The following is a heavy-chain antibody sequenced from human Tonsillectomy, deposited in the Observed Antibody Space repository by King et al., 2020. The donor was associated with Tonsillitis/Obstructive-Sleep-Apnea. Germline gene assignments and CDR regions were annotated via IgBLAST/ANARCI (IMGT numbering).Heavy chain of an antibody. CDR2: ITGTSFST. D-gene: IGHD4-17*01. V-gene: IGHV3-23*04. Sequence: VQLVESGGGLVQPGGSLRLSCAASGFIFSSYTMGWVRQAPGKGLEWVSAITGTSFSTYYADSVKGRFTISRDNSKNTLHLQMDSLRAEDTAVYYCVKGHGDDDAFGVWGQGTMVTVSS. J-gene: IGHJ3*01. CDR1: GFIFSSYT. CDR3: VKGHGDDDAFGV.